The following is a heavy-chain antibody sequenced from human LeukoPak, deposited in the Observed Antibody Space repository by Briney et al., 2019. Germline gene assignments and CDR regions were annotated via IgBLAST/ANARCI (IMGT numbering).Heavy chain of an antibody. CDR3: ARDDILTGYNWFDP. CDR2: ISAYNGNT. CDR1: GYTFTSYG. Sequence: ASVKVSCKASGYTFTSYGISWVRQAPGQGLEWMGWISAYNGNTNYAQKLQGRVTMTTDTSTSTAYMELRSLGSDDTAVYYCARDDILTGYNWFDPWGQGTLVTVSS. V-gene: IGHV1-18*01. D-gene: IGHD3-9*01. J-gene: IGHJ5*02.